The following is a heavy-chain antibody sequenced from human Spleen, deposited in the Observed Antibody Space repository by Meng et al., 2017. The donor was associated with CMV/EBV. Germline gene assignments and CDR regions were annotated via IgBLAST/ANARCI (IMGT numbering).Heavy chain of an antibody. CDR1: GSAFTDYD. V-gene: IGHV1-8*01. CDR3: VRGLIRGVVSFDY. CDR2: MNPDSGNT. J-gene: IGHJ4*02. Sequence: SGSAFTDYDIDWVRQAPGQRPGLMGWMNPDSGNTGYLQQSQGRVTMTRDTSISTAYMELSSLRSEDTAIYYCVRGLIRGVVSFDYWGQGTLVTVSS. D-gene: IGHD3-10*01.